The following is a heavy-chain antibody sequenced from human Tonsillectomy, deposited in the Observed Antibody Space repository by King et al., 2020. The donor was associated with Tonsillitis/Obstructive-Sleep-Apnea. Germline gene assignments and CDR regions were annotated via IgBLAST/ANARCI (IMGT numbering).Heavy chain of an antibody. CDR3: AREGGGGSERNFFCPY. D-gene: IGHD2/OR15-2a*01. CDR2: IYPGDSDT. Sequence: VQLVESGAEVKKPGESLKISCKGSGYSFTSYWIGWVRQMPGKGLEWMGIIYPGDSDTRYSPSFQGQVTISADKSTSTAYLQGSSLKAPDTAMYYCAREGGGGSERNFFCPYWGQGTLVTVSS. V-gene: IGHV5-51*01. CDR1: GYSFTSYW. J-gene: IGHJ4*02.